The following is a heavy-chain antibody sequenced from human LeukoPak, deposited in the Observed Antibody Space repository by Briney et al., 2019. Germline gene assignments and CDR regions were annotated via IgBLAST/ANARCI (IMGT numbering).Heavy chain of an antibody. V-gene: IGHV4-4*07. D-gene: IGHD6-19*01. CDR3: ARLAVAGTVDNWFDP. Sequence: SETLSLTCTVSAGSISSYYWSCIRQPAGKGLEWIGRIYTSGSTNYNPSLKSRVTMSVDTSKNQFSLKLSSVTAADTAVYYCARLAVAGTVDNWFDPGAREPWSPSPQ. CDR2: IYTSGST. CDR1: AGSISSYY. J-gene: IGHJ5*02.